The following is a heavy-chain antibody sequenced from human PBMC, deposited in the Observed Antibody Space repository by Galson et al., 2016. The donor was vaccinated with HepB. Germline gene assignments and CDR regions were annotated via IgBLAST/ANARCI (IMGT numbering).Heavy chain of an antibody. CDR1: GYTFTNYG. CDR3: ATFLEYASSWFEDEYLQH. Sequence: SVKVSCKASGYTFTNYGISWVRQAPGQGLEWMGWISAYNGHTNYAQKLQGRVTMTTDTSTSTAYMELRSLRPEDTAVYYCATFLEYASSWFEDEYLQHWGQGTLVSVSS. V-gene: IGHV1-18*01. J-gene: IGHJ1*01. D-gene: IGHD6-13*01. CDR2: ISAYNGHT.